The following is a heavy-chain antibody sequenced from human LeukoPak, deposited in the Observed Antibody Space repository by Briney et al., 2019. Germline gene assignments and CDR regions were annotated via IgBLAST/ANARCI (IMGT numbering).Heavy chain of an antibody. V-gene: IGHV3-7*01. CDR2: IKQDGSEK. CDR3: ARDHVKKGATASAFDI. D-gene: IGHD1-26*01. Sequence: PGGSLRLSCAASGFTFSSYWMSWVRQAPGKGLEWVANIKQDGSEKYYADSVKGRFTISRDNSKNTLYLQMNSLRAEDTAVYYCARDHVKKGATASAFDIWGQGTMVTVSS. CDR1: GFTFSSYW. J-gene: IGHJ3*02.